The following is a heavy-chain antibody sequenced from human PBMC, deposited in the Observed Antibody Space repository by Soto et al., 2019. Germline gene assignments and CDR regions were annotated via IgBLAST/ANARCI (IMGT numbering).Heavy chain of an antibody. J-gene: IGHJ6*02. D-gene: IGHD4-17*01. CDR3: ARSFTTVTTRAYGMDV. CDR1: GFTFSSYW. CDR2: IKQDGSEK. V-gene: IGHV3-7*01. Sequence: EVQLVESGGGLVQPGGSLRLSCAASGFTFSSYWMSWVRQAPGKGLEWVANIKQDGSEKYYVDSVKGRFTISRDNAKNSLYLQMNGLRAEDTAVYYCARSFTTVTTRAYGMDVWGQGTTVTVSS.